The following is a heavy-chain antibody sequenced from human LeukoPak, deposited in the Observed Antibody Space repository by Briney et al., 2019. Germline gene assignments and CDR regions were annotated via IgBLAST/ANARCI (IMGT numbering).Heavy chain of an antibody. CDR2: IYSGGST. J-gene: IGHJ4*02. D-gene: IGHD3-22*01. CDR3: ARVALDYYYDSSGYYPGYYFDY. CDR1: GFTVSSNY. V-gene: IGHV3-53*04. Sequence: GGSLRLSCAASGFTVSSNYMSWVRQAPGKGLEWVSVIYSGGSTYYADSVKGRFTISRHNSKNTLYLQMNSLRAEDTAVYYCARVALDYYYDSSGYYPGYYFDYRGQGTLVTVSS.